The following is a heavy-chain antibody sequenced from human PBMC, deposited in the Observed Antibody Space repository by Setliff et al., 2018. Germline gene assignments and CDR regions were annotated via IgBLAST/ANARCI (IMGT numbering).Heavy chain of an antibody. Sequence: PSETLSLTCAVYGGSFSGYYWSWIRQPPGKGLEWLGTLSDSGSTYYNPSFKGRVTISEHSSQTQFFLELSSVTAADTAVYYCARHRGYSSPSLEYYYYGLNVWGQGTTVTVSS. CDR2: LSDSGST. J-gene: IGHJ6*02. CDR3: ARHRGYSSPSLEYYYYGLNV. CDR1: GGSFSGYY. D-gene: IGHD3-22*01. V-gene: IGHV4-59*08.